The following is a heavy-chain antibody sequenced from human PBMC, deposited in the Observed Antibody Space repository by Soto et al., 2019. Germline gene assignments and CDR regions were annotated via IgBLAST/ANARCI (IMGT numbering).Heavy chain of an antibody. D-gene: IGHD3-10*01. CDR2: IYYSGST. CDR3: ARITMVRGVIITVMKDYHYGMDV. Sequence: SETLSLTCTVSGGSISSSSYYWGWIRQPPGKGLEWIGSIYYSGSTYYNPSLKSRVTISVDTSKNQFSLKLSSVTAADTAVYYCARITMVRGVIITVMKDYHYGMDVWGQGTTVTVSS. CDR1: GGSISSSSYY. V-gene: IGHV4-39*01. J-gene: IGHJ6*02.